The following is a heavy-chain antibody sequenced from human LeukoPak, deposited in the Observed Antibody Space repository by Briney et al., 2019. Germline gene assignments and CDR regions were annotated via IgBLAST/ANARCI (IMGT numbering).Heavy chain of an antibody. CDR1: GFTFSSCG. J-gene: IGHJ4*02. Sequence: PGGSLRLSCAASGFTFSSCGMSWVRQASGKGLEWVGRIRTKPNNYATAYAASVKGRFTISRDDSKNMAYLQMNSLKTEDTAVYYCTSSTSYYFDYWGQGTLVTVPS. D-gene: IGHD6-6*01. CDR2: IRTKPNNYAT. V-gene: IGHV3-73*01. CDR3: TSSTSYYFDY.